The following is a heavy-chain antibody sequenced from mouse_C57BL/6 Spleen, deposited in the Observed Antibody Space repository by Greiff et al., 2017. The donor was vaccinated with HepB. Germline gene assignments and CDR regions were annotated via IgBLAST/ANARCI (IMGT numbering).Heavy chain of an antibody. CDR1: GYTFTSYW. V-gene: IGHV1-52*01. CDR3: AREETAPAWFAY. Sequence: QVQLQQPGAELVRPGSSVKLSCKASGYTFTSYWMHWVKQRPIQGLEWIGNIDPSDSETHYNQKFKDKATLTVDKSSSTAYMQLSSLTSEDSAVYYCAREETAPAWFAYWGQGTLVTVSA. D-gene: IGHD3-2*01. CDR2: IDPSDSET. J-gene: IGHJ3*01.